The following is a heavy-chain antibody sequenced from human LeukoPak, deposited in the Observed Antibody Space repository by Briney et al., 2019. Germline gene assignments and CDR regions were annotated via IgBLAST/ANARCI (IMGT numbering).Heavy chain of an antibody. CDR1: GITFSSYG. Sequence: GGSLRLSCAASGITFSSYGMHWVRQAPGKGLEWVAFIRYDGSNKYYADSVKGRFTISRDNSKNTLYLQMNSLRAEDTAVYYCAKDSMVYCSSTSCYPDYWGQGTLVTVSS. D-gene: IGHD2-2*01. CDR3: AKDSMVYCSSTSCYPDY. J-gene: IGHJ4*02. CDR2: IRYDGSNK. V-gene: IGHV3-30*02.